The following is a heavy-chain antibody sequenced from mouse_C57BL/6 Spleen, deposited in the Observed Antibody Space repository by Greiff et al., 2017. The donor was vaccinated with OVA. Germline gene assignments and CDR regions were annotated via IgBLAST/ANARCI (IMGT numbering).Heavy chain of an antibody. J-gene: IGHJ4*01. CDR2: ISDGGSYT. CDR3: ARWGYAMDY. V-gene: IGHV5-4*03. Sequence: DVKLVESGGGLVKPGGSLKLSCAASGFTFSSYAMSWVRQTPEKRLEWVATISDGGSYTYYPDNVKGRFTISRDNAKNNLYLQMSHLKSEDTAMYYCARWGYAMDYWGQGTSVTVSS. CDR1: GFTFSSYA.